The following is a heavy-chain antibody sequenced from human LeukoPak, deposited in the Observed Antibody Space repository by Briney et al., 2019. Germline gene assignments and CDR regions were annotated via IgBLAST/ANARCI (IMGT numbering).Heavy chain of an antibody. CDR3: PKTLLVGYTSGWDSAYYYYGMDV. J-gene: IGHJ6*01. CDR1: GGAFSGYY. D-gene: IGHD6-19*01. V-gene: IGHV4-34*01. CDR2: INHSGSM. Sequence: SETLSLTCAVYGGAFSGYYWTWIRQPPGKGLEWIGEINHSGSMKYNPSLKSRVVISVDTSKNQISLKLRSVTAADTAVYYCPKTLLVGYTSGWDSAYYYYGMDVWGQGTTVTVSS.